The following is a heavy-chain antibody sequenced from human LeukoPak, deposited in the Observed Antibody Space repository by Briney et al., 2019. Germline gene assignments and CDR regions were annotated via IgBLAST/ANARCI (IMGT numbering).Heavy chain of an antibody. J-gene: IGHJ4*02. D-gene: IGHD5-18*01. CDR3: VKGRRGSSYVHYFDS. CDR2: ISKNRGNT. CDR1: GLIFETYG. Sequence: TGGSLRLSCEVSGLIFETYGMHWVRQAPGKGLEWVGVISKNRGNTYYGDSVKGRFTISRDNTNNTLSLQMNGLTTEDTGVYFCVKGRRGSSYVHYFDSWGQGTLVTASS. V-gene: IGHV3-30*18.